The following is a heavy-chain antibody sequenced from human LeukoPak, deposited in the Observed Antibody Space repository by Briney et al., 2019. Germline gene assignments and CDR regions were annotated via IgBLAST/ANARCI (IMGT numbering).Heavy chain of an antibody. V-gene: IGHV3-48*01. CDR3: AKDTASKYSSGWYFPDY. D-gene: IGHD6-19*01. CDR1: GFTFSNYN. J-gene: IGHJ4*02. CDR2: ISSSSSSI. Sequence: GGSLRLSCAASGFTFSNYNMHWVRQAPGKGLKWVSYISSSSSSIHYADSVKGRFTISRDNAKNSLYLQMNSLRAEDTALYYCAKDTASKYSSGWYFPDYWGQGTLVTVSS.